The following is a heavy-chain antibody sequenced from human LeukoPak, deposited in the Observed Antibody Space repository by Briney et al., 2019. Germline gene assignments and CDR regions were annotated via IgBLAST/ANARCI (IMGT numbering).Heavy chain of an antibody. Sequence: GGSLRLSCAASGFTVSTNYVSWVRQAPGKGLEWVSVIYRGGGTAYADSVRDRFTISRDNSKNTVYLHMNSLRAEDTAVYYCARDSAQRWLELNWFDPWGQGTLVTVSS. J-gene: IGHJ5*02. CDR1: GFTVSTNY. V-gene: IGHV3-66*01. CDR3: ARDSAQRWLELNWFDP. CDR2: IYRGGGT. D-gene: IGHD5-24*01.